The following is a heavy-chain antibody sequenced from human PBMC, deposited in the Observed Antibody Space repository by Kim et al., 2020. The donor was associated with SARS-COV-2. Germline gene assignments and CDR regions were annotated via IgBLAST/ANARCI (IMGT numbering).Heavy chain of an antibody. J-gene: IGHJ4*02. Sequence: GESLNISCKGSGYSFTSYWISWVRQMPGKGLEWMGRIDPSDSYTNYSPSFQGHVTISADKSISTAYLQWSSLKASDTAMYYCASTTIVGATNRVRVEDDYWGQGTLVTVSS. V-gene: IGHV5-10-1*01. CDR2: IDPSDSYT. CDR1: GYSFTSYW. CDR3: ASTTIVGATNRVRVEDDY. D-gene: IGHD1-26*01.